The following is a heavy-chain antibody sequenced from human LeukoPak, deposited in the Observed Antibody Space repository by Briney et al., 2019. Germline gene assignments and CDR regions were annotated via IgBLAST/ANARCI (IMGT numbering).Heavy chain of an antibody. Sequence: ASVKVSCKASGYTFTSYAMHWVRQAPGQRLEWMGWINAGNGNTKYSQKFQGRVTITRDTSASTAYMELSSLRSEDTAVYYCARGYCSGGSCDTPYYYHGMDVWGKGTTVTVSS. CDR1: GYTFTSYA. V-gene: IGHV1-3*01. CDR2: INAGNGNT. D-gene: IGHD2-15*01. CDR3: ARGYCSGGSCDTPYYYHGMDV. J-gene: IGHJ6*04.